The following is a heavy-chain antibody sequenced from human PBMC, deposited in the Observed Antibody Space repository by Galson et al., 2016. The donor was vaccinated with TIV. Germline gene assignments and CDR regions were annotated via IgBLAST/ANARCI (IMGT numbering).Heavy chain of an antibody. CDR3: ASVPPAVTGFYFDS. CDR1: EYTFIGHY. D-gene: IGHD5-18*01. J-gene: IGHJ4*02. CDR2: INPNTGDT. V-gene: IGHV1-2*02. Sequence: SVKVSCKASEYTFIGHYIHWVRQAPEQGLEWMGWINPNTGDTKYEQKLQGRVIMTRDTSVNTAYVELRSLRSADTAVYYCASVPPAVTGFYFDSWGQGTLVAVSS.